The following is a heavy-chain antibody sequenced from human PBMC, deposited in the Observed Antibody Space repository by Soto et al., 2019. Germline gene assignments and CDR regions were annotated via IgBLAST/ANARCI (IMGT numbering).Heavy chain of an antibody. CDR3: ARGGVRCSGGSCPHNGFDP. V-gene: IGHV1-18*01. D-gene: IGHD2-15*01. J-gene: IGHJ5*02. Sequence: ASVKVSCKASGYTFTSYGISWVRQAPGQGFEWLGWISAYNGETTYAQKLQGRITMATATSTSTAYMELRSLRSEDTAVSYCARGGVRCSGGSCPHNGFDPWGQGTLVTVSS. CDR2: ISAYNGET. CDR1: GYTFTSYG.